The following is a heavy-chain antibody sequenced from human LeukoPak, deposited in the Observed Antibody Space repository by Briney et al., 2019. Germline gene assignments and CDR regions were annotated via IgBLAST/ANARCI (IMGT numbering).Heavy chain of an antibody. CDR1: GFTFSSYS. V-gene: IGHV3-21*05. J-gene: IGHJ6*02. Sequence: PGGSLRLSCAASGFTFSSYSMNWVRQAPGKGLEWVSYISSSSSYIYYADSVKGRFTISRDNAKNSLYLQMNSLRAEDTAVYYCARIGWSSRQTPSGYYGMDVWGQGTTVTVSS. CDR3: ARIGWSSRQTPSGYYGMDV. D-gene: IGHD2-15*01. CDR2: ISSSSSYI.